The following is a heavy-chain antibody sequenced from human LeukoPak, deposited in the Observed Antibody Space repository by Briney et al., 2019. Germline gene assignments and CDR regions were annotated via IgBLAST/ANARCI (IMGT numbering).Heavy chain of an antibody. J-gene: IGHJ4*02. D-gene: IGHD5-24*01. CDR3: TWLQLGLGKSFDY. V-gene: IGHV3-30*03. CDR1: GFTFSSYG. Sequence: GRSLRLSCAASGFTFSSYGMHWVRQAPGKGLEWVAVISYDGSNKYYADSVKGRFTISRDNSKNTLYLQMNSLRSDDTAVYYCTWLQLGLGKSFDYWGQGTLVTVSS. CDR2: ISYDGSNK.